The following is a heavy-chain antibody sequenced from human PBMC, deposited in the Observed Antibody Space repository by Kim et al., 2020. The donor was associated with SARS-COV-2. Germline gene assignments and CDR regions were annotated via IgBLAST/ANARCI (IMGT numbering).Heavy chain of an antibody. CDR3: ARDPDPSTYDILTGYPPPPIYGMDV. Sequence: GGSLRLSCAASGFTFSSYSMNWVRQAPGKGLEWVSSISSSSYIYYADSVKGRFTISRDNAKNSLYLQMNSLRAEDTAVYYCARDPDPSTYDILTGYPPPPIYGMDVWGQGTTVTVSS. J-gene: IGHJ6*02. CDR1: GFTFSSYS. V-gene: IGHV3-21*01. D-gene: IGHD3-9*01. CDR2: ISSSSYI.